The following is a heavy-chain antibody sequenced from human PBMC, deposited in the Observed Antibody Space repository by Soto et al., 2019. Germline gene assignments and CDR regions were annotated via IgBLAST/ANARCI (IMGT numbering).Heavy chain of an antibody. J-gene: IGHJ4*02. CDR3: ARRYGSAIDY. CDR1: GGSIDSYY. CDR2: IYYSGST. Sequence: ETLSLTCTVSGGSIDSYYWNWIRQPPGKGLEWIGYIYYSGSTNCNPSLKSRVTISVDTSKNQFSLKLSSVTAADTAVYYCARRYGSAIDYWGQGTLVTVSS. V-gene: IGHV4-59*08. D-gene: IGHD1-26*01.